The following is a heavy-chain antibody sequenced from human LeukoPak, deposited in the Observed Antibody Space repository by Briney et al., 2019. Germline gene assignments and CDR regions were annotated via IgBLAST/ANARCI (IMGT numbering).Heavy chain of an antibody. CDR3: ARERSDGSGNRGFAFDI. Sequence: GGSLRLSCAASGFTFSSHWMSWVRLAPGKGLEWVANINQGGSQKYYVDSVKGRFTISRDNAKNSVYLEMNTLRAEDTAVYSCARERSDGSGNRGFAFDIWGQGTLVTVSS. CDR2: INQGGSQK. J-gene: IGHJ3*02. V-gene: IGHV3-7*03. D-gene: IGHD3-10*01. CDR1: GFTFSSHW.